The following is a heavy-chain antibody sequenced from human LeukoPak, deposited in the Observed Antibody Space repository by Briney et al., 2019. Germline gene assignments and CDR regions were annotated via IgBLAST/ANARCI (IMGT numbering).Heavy chain of an antibody. D-gene: IGHD3-3*02. CDR1: VGSISSYY. J-gene: IGHJ3*02. V-gene: IGHV4-59*08. CDR3: ARHFKTNIRAFDI. CDR2: IYYSGTT. Sequence: PSETLSLTCTVPVGSISSYYWSSIRQPPGKGLEWIGYIYYSGTTNYNPSLKSRVTISVDTSKNQFSLKLTSVTPADTAVYYCARHFKTNIRAFDIWGQGTVVTVSS.